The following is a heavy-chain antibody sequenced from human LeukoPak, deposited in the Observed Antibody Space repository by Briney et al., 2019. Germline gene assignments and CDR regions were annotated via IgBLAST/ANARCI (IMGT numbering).Heavy chain of an antibody. D-gene: IGHD1-26*01. V-gene: IGHV1-58*01. J-gene: IGHJ4*02. CDR1: GFTFTSSA. Sequence: SVKVSCKASGFTFTSSAVQWVRQARGQRLEWIGWIVVGSGNTNYAQKFQERVTITRDMSISTAYMELSSLRSEDTAVYYCAAKWELDIFDYWGQGTLVTVSS. CDR3: AAKWELDIFDY. CDR2: IVVGSGNT.